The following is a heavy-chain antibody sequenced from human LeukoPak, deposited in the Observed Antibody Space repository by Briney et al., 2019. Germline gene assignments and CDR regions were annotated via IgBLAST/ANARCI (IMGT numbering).Heavy chain of an antibody. Sequence: SVKVSCKASGVTLSSYAISWVRQAPGQGLEWMGGIIPIFGTANYAQKFQGRVTITADEFTSTAYMELSSLRSEDTAVYYCARHYGSGSYAPNYYFDYWGQGTLVTVSS. CDR2: IIPIFGTA. V-gene: IGHV1-69*13. CDR1: GVTLSSYA. D-gene: IGHD3-10*01. J-gene: IGHJ4*02. CDR3: ARHYGSGSYAPNYYFDY.